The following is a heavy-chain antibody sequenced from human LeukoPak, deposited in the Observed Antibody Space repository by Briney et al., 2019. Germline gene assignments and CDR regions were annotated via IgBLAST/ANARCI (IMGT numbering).Heavy chain of an antibody. CDR2: IIPILDTA. CDR1: GGTFSSYA. V-gene: IGHV1-69*04. J-gene: IGHJ6*02. D-gene: IGHD3-10*01. CDR3: ARDQGVTDPPPYGLDV. Sequence: EASVKVSCKASGGTFSSYAISWVRQAPGQGLECMGRIIPILDTATYAQKFQGRVTITADKSTSTAYMELSSLSSEDTAVYYCARDQGVTDPPPYGLDVWGQGTTVTVSS.